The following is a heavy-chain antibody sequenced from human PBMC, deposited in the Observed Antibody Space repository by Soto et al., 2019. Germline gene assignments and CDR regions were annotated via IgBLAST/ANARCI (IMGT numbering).Heavy chain of an antibody. CDR2: IYYSGST. CDR3: ASLRDTSSWYYAY. CDR1: GGSISSYY. Sequence: ETLSLTCTVSGGSISSYYWSWIRQPPGKGLEWIGYIYYSGSTDYNPSLKSRVTISVDTSKNQFSLKLSSVTAADTAVYYCASLRDTSSWYYAYWGQGTLVTVSS. V-gene: IGHV4-59*08. J-gene: IGHJ4*02. D-gene: IGHD6-13*01.